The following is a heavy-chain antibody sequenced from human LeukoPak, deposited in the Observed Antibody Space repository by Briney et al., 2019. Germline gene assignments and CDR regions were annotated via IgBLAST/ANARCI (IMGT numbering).Heavy chain of an antibody. Sequence: GGSLRLSCTVSGFRFGDYSLSWVRQAPGKGLEWVGFIRSKAYGGTTEYAASVKGRFTISRDDSKSIAYLQMNSLKTEDTAVYYCTRCLGVDIVAGAVWGQGTTVTVSS. D-gene: IGHD5-12*01. CDR1: GFRFGDYS. V-gene: IGHV3-49*04. CDR2: IRSKAYGGTT. CDR3: TRCLGVDIVAGAV. J-gene: IGHJ6*02.